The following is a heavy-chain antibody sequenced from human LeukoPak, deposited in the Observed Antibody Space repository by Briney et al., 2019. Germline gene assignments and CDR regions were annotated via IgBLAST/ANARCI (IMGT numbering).Heavy chain of an antibody. CDR1: GFTFSSYG. V-gene: IGHV3-30*18. Sequence: GGSLRLSCAASGFTFSSYGMHWVRQAPDKGLEWVAVISYDGSNKYYADSVKGRFTISRDNSKNTLYLQMNSLRAEDTAVYYCAKDRSGWFDPWGQGTLVTVSS. CDR2: ISYDGSNK. J-gene: IGHJ5*02. CDR3: AKDRSGWFDP. D-gene: IGHD3-10*01.